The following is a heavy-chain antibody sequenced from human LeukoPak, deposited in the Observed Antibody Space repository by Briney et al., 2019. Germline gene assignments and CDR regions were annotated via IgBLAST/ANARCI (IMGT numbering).Heavy chain of an antibody. V-gene: IGHV3-30*02. CDR3: ARDRGSTWYLGPDAFDI. Sequence: GGSLRLSCAASGFTFSSYGMHWVRQAPGKGLEWVAFIRYDGSNKYYADSVKGRFTISRDNFKNTLYLQMNSLRAEDTAVYYCARDRGSTWYLGPDAFDIWGQGTMVTVSS. CDR1: GFTFSSYG. J-gene: IGHJ3*02. CDR2: IRYDGSNK. D-gene: IGHD6-13*01.